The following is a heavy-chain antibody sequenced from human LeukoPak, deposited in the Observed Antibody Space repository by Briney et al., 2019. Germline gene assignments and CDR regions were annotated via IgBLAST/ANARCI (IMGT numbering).Heavy chain of an antibody. CDR1: DYSITSGYY. CDR3: ARGGYYGSGNDFRFDP. CDR2: IYYSGST. Sequence: KPSETLSLTCTVSDYSITSGYYWGWIRQPPGKGLEWIGYIYYSGSTNYKPSLKSRVTISVDTSKNQFSLKLNSVTAADTAVYYCARGGYYGSGNDFRFDPWGQGTLVTVSS. D-gene: IGHD3-10*01. V-gene: IGHV4-61*01. J-gene: IGHJ5*02.